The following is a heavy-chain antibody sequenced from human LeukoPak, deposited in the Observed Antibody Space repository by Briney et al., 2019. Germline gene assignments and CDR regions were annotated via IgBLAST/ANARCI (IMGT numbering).Heavy chain of an antibody. J-gene: IGHJ4*02. CDR2: IYHSGST. CDR3: ARGMNDYVWGSYDY. D-gene: IGHD3-16*01. Sequence: SETLSLTCTVSGYSISSGYYWGWIRQPPGKGLEWIGSIYHSGSTYYNPSLKSRVTISVDTSKNQFSLKLSSVTAADTAVYYCARGMNDYVWGSYDYWGQGTLVIVSS. V-gene: IGHV4-38-2*02. CDR1: GYSISSGYY.